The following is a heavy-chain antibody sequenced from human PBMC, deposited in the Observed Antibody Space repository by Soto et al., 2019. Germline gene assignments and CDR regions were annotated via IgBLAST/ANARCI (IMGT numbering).Heavy chain of an antibody. J-gene: IGHJ3*02. CDR2: IIPIFGTA. Sequence: SVKVSCKASGGTFSSYAISWVRQAPGQGLEWMGGIIPIFGTANYAQKFQGRVTITRDTSASTAYMELSSLRSEDTAVYYCARDMVRGVIKNHDAFDIWGQGTMVTVSS. V-gene: IGHV1-69*05. CDR1: GGTFSSYA. D-gene: IGHD3-10*01. CDR3: ARDMVRGVIKNHDAFDI.